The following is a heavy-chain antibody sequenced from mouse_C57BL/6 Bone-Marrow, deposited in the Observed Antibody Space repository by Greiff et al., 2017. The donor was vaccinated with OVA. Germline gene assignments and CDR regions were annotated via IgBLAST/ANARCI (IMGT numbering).Heavy chain of an antibody. Sequence: EVQLQQSGPELVKPGASVKISCKASGYSFTDYNMNWVKQSNGKSLEWIGVLNPNYGTTSYNQKFKGKATLTVDQSSSTAYMQLNSLTSEDSAVYYCAREDLYYDYVLWFAYWGQGTLVTVSA. V-gene: IGHV1-39*01. CDR2: LNPNYGTT. D-gene: IGHD2-4*01. CDR1: GYSFTDYN. J-gene: IGHJ3*01. CDR3: AREDLYYDYVLWFAY.